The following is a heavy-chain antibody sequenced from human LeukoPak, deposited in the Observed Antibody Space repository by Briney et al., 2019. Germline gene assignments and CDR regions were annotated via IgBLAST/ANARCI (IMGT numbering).Heavy chain of an antibody. J-gene: IGHJ6*02. V-gene: IGHV1-69*13. CDR2: IIPIFGTA. Sequence: SVKLSCKASGGTFSSYAISWVRQAPGQGLEWMGGIIPIFGTANYAQKFQGRVTITADESTSTAYMELSSLRSEDTAVYYCARDQDSSGHDYGMDVWGQGTTVTVSS. CDR3: ARDQDSSGHDYGMDV. D-gene: IGHD6-19*01. CDR1: GGTFSSYA.